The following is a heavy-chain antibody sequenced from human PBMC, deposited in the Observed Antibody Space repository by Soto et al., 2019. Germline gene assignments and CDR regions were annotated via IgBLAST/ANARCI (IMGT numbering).Heavy chain of an antibody. CDR1: GFTFSSYA. D-gene: IGHD2-8*01. CDR3: AKLGGMVYAIEATDY. J-gene: IGHJ4*02. V-gene: IGHV3-23*01. Sequence: EVQLLESGGGLIQPGGSLRLSCAASGFTFSSYAMSWVRQAPGKGLEWVSAISGSGGSTYYADSVKGRFTISRDNSKNTLYLQMNSLRAEDTAVYYCAKLGGMVYAIEATDYWGQGTLVTVSS. CDR2: ISGSGGST.